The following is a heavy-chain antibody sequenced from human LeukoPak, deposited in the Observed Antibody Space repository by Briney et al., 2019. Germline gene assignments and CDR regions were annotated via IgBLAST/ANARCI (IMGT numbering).Heavy chain of an antibody. V-gene: IGHV3-30*18. CDR2: ISYDGSNK. D-gene: IGHD4-17*01. CDR1: GFTISSYG. Sequence: LTGGSLRLSCAASGFTISSYGMHWVRQAPGKGLEWVAVISYDGSNKYYADSVKGRFTISRDNSKNTLYLQMNSLRAEDTAVYYCAKAGGYYGDYGNYFDYWGQGTLVTVSS. CDR3: AKAGGYYGDYGNYFDY. J-gene: IGHJ4*02.